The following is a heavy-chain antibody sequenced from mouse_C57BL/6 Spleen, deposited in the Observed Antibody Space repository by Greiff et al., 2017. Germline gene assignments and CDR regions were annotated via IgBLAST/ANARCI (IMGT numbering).Heavy chain of an antibody. Sequence: QVQLQQPGAELVRPGSSVKLSCKASGYTFTSYWMHWVKQRPIQGLEWIGNIDPSDSETHYNQKFKDKATLTVDKSSSTAYMQLSSLTSEDSAVYYCASGYYGSSLYYYAMDYWGQGTSVTVSS. CDR2: IDPSDSET. CDR3: ASGYYGSSLYYYAMDY. V-gene: IGHV1-52*01. CDR1: GYTFTSYW. J-gene: IGHJ4*01. D-gene: IGHD1-1*01.